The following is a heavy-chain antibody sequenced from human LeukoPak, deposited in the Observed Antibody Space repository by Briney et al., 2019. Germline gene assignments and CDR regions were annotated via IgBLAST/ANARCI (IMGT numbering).Heavy chain of an antibody. CDR1: GGSISSYY. CDR3: ARALVVPAPLHFDY. V-gene: IGHV4-59*01. CDR2: TYYSGST. J-gene: IGHJ4*02. D-gene: IGHD2-2*01. Sequence: SETLSLTCTVSGGSISSYYWSWIRQPPGKGLEWIGYTYYSGSTNYNPSLKSRVTISVDTSKNQFSLKLSSVTAADTAVYYCARALVVPAPLHFDYWGLGTLVTVSS.